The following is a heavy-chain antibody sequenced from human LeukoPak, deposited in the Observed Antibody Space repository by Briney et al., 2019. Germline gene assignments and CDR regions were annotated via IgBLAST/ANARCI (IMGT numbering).Heavy chain of an antibody. J-gene: IGHJ3*02. CDR2: IYYSGST. Sequence: PSETLSLTCTVSGGSISSYHWSWIRQPPGKGLEWIGYIYYSGSTNYNPSLKSRVTISVDTSKNQFSLKLSSVTAADTAVYHCARGSTRWAFDIWGQGTMVTVSS. CDR1: GGSISSYH. D-gene: IGHD2-2*01. CDR3: ARGSTRWAFDI. V-gene: IGHV4-59*01.